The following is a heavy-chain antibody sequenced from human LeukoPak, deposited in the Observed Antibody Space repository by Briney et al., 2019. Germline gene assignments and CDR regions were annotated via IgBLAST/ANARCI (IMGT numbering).Heavy chain of an antibody. D-gene: IGHD3-10*01. Sequence: ASVKVSCKASGYTFTSYGISWVRQAPGQGLEWMGWIGAYNGNTNYAQKLQGRVTMTTDTSTSTAYMELRSLRSDDTAVYYCARAGFGELSSPHFDYWGQGTLVTVSS. CDR1: GYTFTSYG. J-gene: IGHJ4*02. CDR3: ARAGFGELSSPHFDY. V-gene: IGHV1-18*01. CDR2: IGAYNGNT.